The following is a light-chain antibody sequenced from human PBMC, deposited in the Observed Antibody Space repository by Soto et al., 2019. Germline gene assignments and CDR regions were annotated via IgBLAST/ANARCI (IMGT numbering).Light chain of an antibody. CDR1: QSLLHSNGYNY. CDR2: LGS. CDR3: MQVQQTVLT. V-gene: IGKV2-28*01. Sequence: DIVMTQSPLSLPVTPGEPASISCRSSQSLLHSNGYNYLDWYLQKPGQSPQLLIYLGSNRASGVPDRLSGSGSGTDFTLKISRVEAEDVGVYYCMQVQQTVLTFGGGTKVDIK. J-gene: IGKJ4*01.